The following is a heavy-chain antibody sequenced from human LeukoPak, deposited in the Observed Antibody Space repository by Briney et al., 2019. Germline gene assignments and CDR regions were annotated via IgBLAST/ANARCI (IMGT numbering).Heavy chain of an antibody. Sequence: PGGSLRLSCAASGFSLNSYSMNWVRQAPGKGLEWVSSISTNGHIYYADSVKGRFTIFGDDAENSLYLQMNGLRAEDTAVYYCAKRGDFWSGSLWYFDYWGQGTLVTVSS. J-gene: IGHJ4*02. CDR2: ISTNGHI. V-gene: IGHV3-21*04. CDR3: AKRGDFWSGSLWYFDY. CDR1: GFSLNSYS. D-gene: IGHD3-3*01.